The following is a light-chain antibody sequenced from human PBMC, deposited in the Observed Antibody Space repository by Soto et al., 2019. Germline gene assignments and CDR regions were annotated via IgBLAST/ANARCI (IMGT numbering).Light chain of an antibody. CDR1: DSDIGSFNL. Sequence: QSALTQPASVSGSPGQSITISCTGTDSDIGSFNLVSWYQQHPGKAPKLMISEVSKRPSGVSTRFSGSKSGNTASLTISGLQAEDEADYYCCSYAGSSTSFSYVFGTGTKVTVL. CDR2: EVS. CDR3: CSYAGSSTSFSYV. V-gene: IGLV2-23*02. J-gene: IGLJ1*01.